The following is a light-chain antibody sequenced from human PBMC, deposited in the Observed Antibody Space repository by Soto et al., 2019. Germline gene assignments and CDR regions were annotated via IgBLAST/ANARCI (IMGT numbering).Light chain of an antibody. CDR1: QDVGKF. CDR2: DAS. Sequence: VLTQSPDTLSLSPGERATLSCRASQDVGKFLVWYHQKPGLSPSLVIYDASNWASDIPDRLSGSGSGTAFTLTINRLEPEAVGFYYCQQRTSWPLTLGGGTKVELK. CDR3: QQRTSWPLT. J-gene: IGKJ4*01. V-gene: IGKV3-11*01.